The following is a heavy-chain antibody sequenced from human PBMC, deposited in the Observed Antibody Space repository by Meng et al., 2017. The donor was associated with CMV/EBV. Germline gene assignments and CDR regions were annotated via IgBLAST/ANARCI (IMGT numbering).Heavy chain of an antibody. CDR2: INPVSGGT. D-gene: IGHD6-6*01. V-gene: IGHV1-2*02. Sequence: ASVKVSCKASGGTFSSYAISWVRQAPGQGLEWMGWINPVSGGTNYAQKFQGRVTMTSDTSISTAYMDLSRLRYDDTAVYYCARIHGKPEYSSPGYWGQGTLVTVSS. J-gene: IGHJ4*02. CDR1: GGTFSSYA. CDR3: ARIHGKPEYSSPGY.